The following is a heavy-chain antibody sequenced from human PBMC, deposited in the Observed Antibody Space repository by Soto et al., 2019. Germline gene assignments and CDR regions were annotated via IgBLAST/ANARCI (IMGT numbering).Heavy chain of an antibody. CDR2: INPGDSES. V-gene: IGHV5-51*01. CDR1: GYSFRNYW. Sequence: PGESLKISCKASGYSFRNYWIGWVRQMPGKGLEWMAIINPGDSESRYSPSFQGQVTISADKSISTAYLQWSSLKASDTAMYYCARLAQRGYSGYDPYYYYGMDVWGQGTTVTVSS. D-gene: IGHD5-12*01. J-gene: IGHJ6*02. CDR3: ARLAQRGYSGYDPYYYYGMDV.